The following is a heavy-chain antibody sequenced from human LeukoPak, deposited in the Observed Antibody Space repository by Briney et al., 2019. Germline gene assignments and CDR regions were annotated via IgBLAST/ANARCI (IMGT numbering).Heavy chain of an antibody. V-gene: IGHV1-18*01. CDR1: GYTFTSYG. Sequence: ASVKVSCKASGYTFTSYGISWVRQAPGQGREWMGWISAYNGNTNYAQKRQGRVTMTTDTSTSTAYMELRSLRSDDTAVYYCARDFPNYDILTGYYHDAFDIWGQGTMVTVSS. D-gene: IGHD3-9*01. CDR3: ARDFPNYDILTGYYHDAFDI. CDR2: ISAYNGNT. J-gene: IGHJ3*02.